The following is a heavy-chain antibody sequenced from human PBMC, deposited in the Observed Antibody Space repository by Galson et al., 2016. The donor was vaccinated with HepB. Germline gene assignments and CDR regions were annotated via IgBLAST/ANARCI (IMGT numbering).Heavy chain of an antibody. Sequence: SLRVSCAASGFTLDNYAMHWVRQAPGKGLEWVSGISWNSGAIGYADSVKGRFTVSRDNAKNSLYLQMNSLRAEDTALYYCAKDLGRGTSYYFYGMDVWGKGTTVTVSS. J-gene: IGHJ6*04. V-gene: IGHV3-9*01. CDR3: AKDLGRGTSYYFYGMDV. D-gene: IGHD3/OR15-3a*01. CDR2: ISWNSGAI. CDR1: GFTLDNYA.